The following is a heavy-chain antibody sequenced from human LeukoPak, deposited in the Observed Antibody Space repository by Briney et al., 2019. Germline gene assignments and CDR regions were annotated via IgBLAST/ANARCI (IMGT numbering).Heavy chain of an antibody. CDR3: AKRIDANYYDSS. CDR2: ISGSGGST. J-gene: IGHJ4*02. V-gene: IGHV3-23*01. D-gene: IGHD3-22*01. CDR1: GFTFSSYV. Sequence: PGGSLRLSCAASGFTFSSYVMSWVRQAPGKRLEWVSTISGSGGSTYYTDSVKGRFTISRDNSQNTLYLQMNSLRAEDTALYYCAKRIDANYYDSSGGQGTLVTVSS.